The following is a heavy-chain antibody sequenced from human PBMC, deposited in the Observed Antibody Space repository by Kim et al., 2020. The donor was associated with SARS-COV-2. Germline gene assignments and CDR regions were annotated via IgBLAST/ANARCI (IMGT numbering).Heavy chain of an antibody. J-gene: IGHJ6*01. V-gene: IGHV3-30*03. CDR2: MSFDGNNK. CDR1: GFRFSSYG. D-gene: IGHD3-3*01. Sequence: GGSLRLSCAASGFRFSSYGMHWVRQAPGKGLEWVAVMSFDGNNKFYADSVQGRFTISRDNSDNTLYLQMNNLGAGDTAVYYCARDTYYGFWSGAWSGMDV. CDR3: ARDTYYGFWSGAWSGMDV.